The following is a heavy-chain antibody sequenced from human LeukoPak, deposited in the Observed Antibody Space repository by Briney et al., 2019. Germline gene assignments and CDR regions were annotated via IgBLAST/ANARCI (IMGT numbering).Heavy chain of an antibody. CDR1: GFTFSSYE. CDR3: VSVYLDA. V-gene: IGHV3-7*02. J-gene: IGHJ6*02. CDR2: INDDGSVK. Sequence: GGSLRLSCAASGFTFSSYEMNWVRQAPGKGLEWVAQINDDGSVKNYVDSVKGRFTISRDNAKNSLYLQMNSLRDEDTAVYYCVSVYLDAWGQGTTVTVSS. D-gene: IGHD3-16*02.